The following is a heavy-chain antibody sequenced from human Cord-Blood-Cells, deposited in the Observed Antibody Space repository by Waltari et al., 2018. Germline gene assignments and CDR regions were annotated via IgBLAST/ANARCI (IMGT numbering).Heavy chain of an antibody. CDR3: ARDRSRAFWSGYYAFDI. CDR2: VNPNGGGT. CDR1: GYTFTGYY. D-gene: IGHD3-3*01. J-gene: IGHJ3*02. Sequence: QVQLVQSGAEVKKPGASVKVSCKASGYTFTGYYMHWVRQAPGQGLEWMGWVNPNGGGTTYAQKFQGLVTMTRDTSISTAYMQLSRLRSDDTAVYYCARDRSRAFWSGYYAFDIWGQGTMVTVAS. V-gene: IGHV1-2*04.